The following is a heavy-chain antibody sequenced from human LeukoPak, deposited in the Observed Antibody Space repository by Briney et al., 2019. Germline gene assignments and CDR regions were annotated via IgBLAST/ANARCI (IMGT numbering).Heavy chain of an antibody. J-gene: IGHJ4*02. CDR1: GGTFSSYA. D-gene: IGHD3-10*01. CDR3: ARGSRHYYVSGSYYLDY. Sequence: SVKVSCQASGGTFSSYAISWVRQAPGQGLEGVGGSIPTFGTEKYAQKLQGRVTITADESTSTAYLELSSLRSEDTAGYYCARGSRHYYVSGSYYLDYWGQGTLVTVSS. CDR2: SIPTFGTE. V-gene: IGHV1-69*13.